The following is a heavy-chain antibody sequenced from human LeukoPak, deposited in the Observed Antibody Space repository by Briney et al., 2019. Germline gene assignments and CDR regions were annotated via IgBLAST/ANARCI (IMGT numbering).Heavy chain of an antibody. CDR1: GFTFSSYA. Sequence: GGSLRLSCSASGFTFSSYAMHWVRQAPGKGLVWVSVINGDGSRTIYADSVKGRFTISRDNAKNTLYLQMASLRAEDTAVYYCSRGNYFDYWGQGALVTVSS. CDR2: INGDGSRT. CDR3: SRGNYFDY. V-gene: IGHV3-74*01. J-gene: IGHJ4*02.